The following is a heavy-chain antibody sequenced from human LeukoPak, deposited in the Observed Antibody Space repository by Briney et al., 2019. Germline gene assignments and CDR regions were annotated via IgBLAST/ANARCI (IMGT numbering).Heavy chain of an antibody. D-gene: IGHD2-2*01. J-gene: IGHJ6*02. CDR3: ASGGDIVVVPAAPYGMDV. CDR1: GCTFTGYY. Sequence: GASVKVSCKASGCTFTGYYMHWVRQAPGQGLEWMGRINPNSGGTNYAQKFQGRVTMTRDTSISTAYMELSRLRSDDTAVYYCASGGDIVVVPAAPYGMDVWGQGTTVTVSS. CDR2: INPNSGGT. V-gene: IGHV1-2*06.